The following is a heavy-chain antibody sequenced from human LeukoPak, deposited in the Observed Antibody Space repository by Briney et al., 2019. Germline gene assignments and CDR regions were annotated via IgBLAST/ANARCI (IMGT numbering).Heavy chain of an antibody. D-gene: IGHD3/OR15-3a*01. CDR3: AKRSNFWTGYLDY. J-gene: IGHJ4*02. CDR2: ISGSGGST. V-gene: IGHV3-23*01. CDR1: KFTFSNYA. Sequence: GGSLRLSCTASKFTFSNYAMSWVRQAPGKGLEGVSVISGSGGSTYYADSVKGRFTIYRDNPKDTLFLQMNSLRTEDTAVYYCAKRSNFWTGYLDYWGQGTLVTVSS.